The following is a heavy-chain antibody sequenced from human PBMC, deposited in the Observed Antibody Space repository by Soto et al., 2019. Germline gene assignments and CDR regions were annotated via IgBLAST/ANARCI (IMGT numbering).Heavy chain of an antibody. J-gene: IGHJ5*02. CDR3: ARHRGQLARGGWFDP. CDR2: IYYSGST. CDR1: GGSISSSSYY. V-gene: IGHV4-39*01. Sequence: SETVSLTCTFSGGSISSSSYYWGWIRHPPGKGLEWIGSIYYSGSTYYNPSLKSRVTISVDTSKNRFSLKLSSVTAADTAVYYCARHRGQLARGGWFDPWGQGTLVTVSS. D-gene: IGHD6-6*01.